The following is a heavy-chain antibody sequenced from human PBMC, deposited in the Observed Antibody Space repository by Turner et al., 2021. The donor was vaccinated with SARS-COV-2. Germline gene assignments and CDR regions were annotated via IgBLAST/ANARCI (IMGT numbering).Heavy chain of an antibody. Sequence: QVQLVQVGAEVKKHGASVKVSCKASGYTLTVYYMHWVRQAPGQGLEWMGWINPNSGGTNYAQKFQGRVTMTRDTSISTVYMELSMLRADDTAVYYCARGPAVFGVVIMGYWCHGTLVTVSS. D-gene: IGHD3-3*01. J-gene: IGHJ4*01. CDR3: ARGPAVFGVVIMGY. CDR1: GYTLTVYY. V-gene: IGHV1-2*02. CDR2: INPNSGGT.